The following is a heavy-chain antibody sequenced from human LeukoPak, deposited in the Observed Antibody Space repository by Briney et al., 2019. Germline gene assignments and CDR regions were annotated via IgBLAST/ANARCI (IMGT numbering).Heavy chain of an antibody. D-gene: IGHD2-21*02. Sequence: GGSLRLSCAASGFTFSSYDMHWVRQATGKGLEWVSAIGTAGDTYYPGSVKGRFTISRENAKNSLYLQMNSLRAGDTAVYYCARGVPAYCGGDCYSDAFDIWDQGTMVTVSS. CDR3: ARGVPAYCGGDCYSDAFDI. V-gene: IGHV3-13*01. CDR1: GFTFSSYD. CDR2: IGTAGDT. J-gene: IGHJ3*02.